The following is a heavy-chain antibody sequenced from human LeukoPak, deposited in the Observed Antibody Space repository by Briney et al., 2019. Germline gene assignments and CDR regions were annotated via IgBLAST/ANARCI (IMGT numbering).Heavy chain of an antibody. J-gene: IGHJ4*02. D-gene: IGHD3-9*01. Sequence: GGSLRLSCAASGFPFSSYVMSWVRQAPGKGLEWIAYINHNGEAIYYPDFVKGRFTISRDNAKKSLFLQMNDLRDEDTAVYYCAREYDWAFDFWGQGTRVTVSS. CDR1: GFPFSSYV. CDR3: AREYDWAFDF. CDR2: INHNGEAI. V-gene: IGHV3-48*02.